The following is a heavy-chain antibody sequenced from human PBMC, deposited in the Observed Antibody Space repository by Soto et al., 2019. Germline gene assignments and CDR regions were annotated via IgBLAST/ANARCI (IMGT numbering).Heavy chain of an antibody. CDR1: EGTFSASA. D-gene: IGHD1-1*01. Sequence: QVQLVQSGAEVKKPGSSVRFSCRASEGTFSASAISWVRQAPGKGLEWMGAISPMIGTGNYAENFQGRVTMNADKSTSTGHMELTSLRPGDTTVYYFARDQRVGATFFGMDVWGQGTTVTVSS. J-gene: IGHJ6*02. V-gene: IGHV1-69*06. CDR2: ISPMIGTG. CDR3: ARDQRVGATFFGMDV.